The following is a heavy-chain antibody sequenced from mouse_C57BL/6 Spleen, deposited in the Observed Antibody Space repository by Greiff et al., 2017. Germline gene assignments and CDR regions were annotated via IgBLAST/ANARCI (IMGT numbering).Heavy chain of an antibody. D-gene: IGHD1-1*01. CDR3: ARPSYGSNFDY. Sequence: QVQLQQSGAELVKPGASVKLSCKASGYTFTSYWMQWVKQRPGQGLEWIGEIDPSDSYTNYNQKFKGKPTLTVDTSSSTAYMQLSSLTSEDSAVYYCARPSYGSNFDYWGQGTTLTVSS. V-gene: IGHV1-50*01. J-gene: IGHJ2*01. CDR2: IDPSDSYT. CDR1: GYTFTSYW.